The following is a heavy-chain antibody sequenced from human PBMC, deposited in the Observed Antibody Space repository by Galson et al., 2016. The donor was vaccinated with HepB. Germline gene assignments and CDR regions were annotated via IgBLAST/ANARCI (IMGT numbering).Heavy chain of an antibody. CDR3: ARVASSWTLRLDY. CDR1: GFTFSGSA. CDR2: IRPENYAT. D-gene: IGHD6-13*01. Sequence: SLRLSCAASGFTFSGSAMHWVRQASGKGLEWVGRIRPENYATAYAASVKGRFIVSRDDSKSTAYLHMDSLKTEDTAVYYCARVASSWTLRLDYWGQGTLVTVSS. J-gene: IGHJ4*02. V-gene: IGHV3-73*01.